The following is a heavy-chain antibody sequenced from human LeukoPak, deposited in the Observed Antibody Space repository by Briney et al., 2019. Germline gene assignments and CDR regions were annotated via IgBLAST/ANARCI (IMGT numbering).Heavy chain of an antibody. CDR1: GFTFSSYW. D-gene: IGHD6-13*01. V-gene: IGHV3-7*03. CDR2: IKQDGSEK. CDR3: AKVNRYSSSLVAAKPRFDY. J-gene: IGHJ4*02. Sequence: PGGSLRLSCAASGFTFSSYWMSWVRQAPGKGLEWVANIKQDGSEKYYVDSVKGRFTISRDNSKNTLYLQMNSLRAEDTAVYYCAKVNRYSSSLVAAKPRFDYWGQGTLVTVSS.